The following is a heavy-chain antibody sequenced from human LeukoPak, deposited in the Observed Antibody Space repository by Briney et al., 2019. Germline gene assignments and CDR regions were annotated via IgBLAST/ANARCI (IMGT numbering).Heavy chain of an antibody. V-gene: IGHV1-18*01. CDR1: GYTFTSYG. CDR2: ISAYNGNT. D-gene: IGHD5-12*01. J-gene: IGHJ5*02. CDR3: AKGIVATILRNWFGP. Sequence: ASVKVSCKASGYTFTSYGISWVRQAPGQGLEWMGWISAYNGNTNYAQKLQGRVTMTTDTSTSTAYMELRSLRSDDTAVYYCAKGIVATILRNWFGPWGQGTLVTVSS.